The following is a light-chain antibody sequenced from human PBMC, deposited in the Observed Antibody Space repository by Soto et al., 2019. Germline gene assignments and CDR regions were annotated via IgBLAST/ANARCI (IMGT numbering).Light chain of an antibody. V-gene: IGLV4-69*01. CDR2: LNSDGSH. J-gene: IGLJ2*01. Sequence: QLVLTQSPSASASLGASVKLTCTLSSGHSSYAIAWHQQQPEKGPRYLMKLNSDGSHSKGDGIPDRFSGSSSGAEXYLTISSLQSEDEADYYCQTWGTGIVIFGGGTKLTVL. CDR3: QTWGTGIVI. CDR1: SGHSSYA.